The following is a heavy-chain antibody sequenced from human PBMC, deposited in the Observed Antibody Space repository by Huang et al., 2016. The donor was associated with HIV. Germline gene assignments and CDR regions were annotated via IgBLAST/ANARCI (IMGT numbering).Heavy chain of an antibody. CDR1: GDFISSTNYY. D-gene: IGHD6-13*01. CDR3: ASQHIGAAATWF. CDR2: VYQSGST. J-gene: IGHJ4*02. Sequence: QLQLQESGPGQVKPSETLSLTCTVSGDFISSTNYYWGWIRQSPGKGLEWVGSVYQSGSTNYNPSRKRRVTLSVDTSRNQLSLRLNSVTAADTAVYYCASQHIGAAATWFWGRGTQVAVSS. V-gene: IGHV4-39*01.